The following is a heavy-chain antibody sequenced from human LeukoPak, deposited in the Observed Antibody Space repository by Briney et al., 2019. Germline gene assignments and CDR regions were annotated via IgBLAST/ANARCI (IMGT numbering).Heavy chain of an antibody. CDR3: ARGDGSDLAFDY. J-gene: IGHJ4*02. V-gene: IGHV4-30-2*01. Sequence: SQTLSLTCAVSGGSISSGGYSWSWIPQPPGKGLVWIGYIYHSGSTYYNPSLKSRVTISVDRNKNQFSLKLSSVTAADTAVYYCARGDGSDLAFDYWGQGTLVTVSS. CDR2: IYHSGST. CDR1: GGSISSGGYS. D-gene: IGHD1-26*01.